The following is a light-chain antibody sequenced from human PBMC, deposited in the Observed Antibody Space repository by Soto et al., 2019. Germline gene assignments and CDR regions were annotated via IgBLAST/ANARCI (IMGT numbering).Light chain of an antibody. J-gene: IGKJ1*01. CDR1: QSIPGW. V-gene: IGKV1-5*03. CDR3: QHYNSYSEA. Sequence: DIPMTQSPSTLSASVGDRVTITCRASQSIPGWLAWYQQKPGKAPKLLIYKASTLKSGVPSRFSGSGSGTEFTLTISSLQPDDFATYYCQHYNSYSEAFGQGTKVELK. CDR2: KAS.